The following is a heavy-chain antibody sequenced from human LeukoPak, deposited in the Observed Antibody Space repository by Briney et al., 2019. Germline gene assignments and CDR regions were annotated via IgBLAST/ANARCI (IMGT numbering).Heavy chain of an antibody. CDR3: AKLRIAARPLDY. Sequence: PGGSLRLSCAASGFTFSSYGMHWVRQAPGKGLEWVSFIRYDGSNEYYADSVRGRFTISRDNSKNTLYLQMNSLRAEDTAVYYCAKLRIAARPLDYWGQGTLVTVSS. CDR2: IRYDGSNE. J-gene: IGHJ4*02. D-gene: IGHD6-6*01. V-gene: IGHV3-30*02. CDR1: GFTFSSYG.